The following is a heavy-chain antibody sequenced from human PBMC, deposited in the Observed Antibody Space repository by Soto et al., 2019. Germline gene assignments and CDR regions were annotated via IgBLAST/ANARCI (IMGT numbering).Heavy chain of an antibody. Sequence: PGGSLRLSCAASGFTFDDYAMHWVRQAPGKGLEWVSGISWNSGSIGYADSVKGRFTISRDNAKNSLYLQMNSLRAEDTALYYCAKDMREAMVQYYFDYWGQGTLVTSPQ. CDR1: GFTFDDYA. CDR3: AKDMREAMVQYYFDY. D-gene: IGHD5-18*01. J-gene: IGHJ4*02. V-gene: IGHV3-9*01. CDR2: ISWNSGSI.